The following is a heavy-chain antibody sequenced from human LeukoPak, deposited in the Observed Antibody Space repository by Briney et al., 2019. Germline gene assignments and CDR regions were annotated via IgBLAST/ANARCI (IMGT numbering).Heavy chain of an antibody. CDR1: GFTFSSYG. V-gene: IGHV3-30*03. CDR2: VSSDGSNK. CDR3: ARGYSSSWLGYFDY. Sequence: GGSLRLSCAASGFTFSSYGIHWVRQAPGKGLEWVAVVSSDGSNKYYADSVKGRFTISRDTSKNMLYLQMNSLGAEDTAVYYCARGYSSSWLGYFDYWGQRTLVTVSS. J-gene: IGHJ4*02. D-gene: IGHD6-13*01.